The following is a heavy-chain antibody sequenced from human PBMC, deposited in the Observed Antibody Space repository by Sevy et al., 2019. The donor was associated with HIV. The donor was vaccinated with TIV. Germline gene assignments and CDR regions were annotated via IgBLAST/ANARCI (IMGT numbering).Heavy chain of an antibody. Sequence: TLSLTCTVSGDSISGYYWSWIRQPPGKGLEWIGYFFYSGSTNYNPSLKSRVTISVDTTRNQVSLKVRSVTAADTAVYYCARGIAAPRGMDVWGQGTTVTVSS. V-gene: IGHV4-59*01. CDR3: ARGIAAPRGMDV. D-gene: IGHD6-13*01. CDR1: GDSISGYY. CDR2: FFYSGST. J-gene: IGHJ6*02.